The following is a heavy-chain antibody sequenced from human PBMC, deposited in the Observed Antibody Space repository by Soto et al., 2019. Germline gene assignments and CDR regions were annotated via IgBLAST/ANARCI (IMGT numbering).Heavy chain of an antibody. Sequence: QVQLQESGPGLVKPSQTLSLTCTVSGASMSSGDYYWTWIRQSPGKGLEWIGYIYDRGSTYYNPSLKSRVTISDDTSKSQFSLRLSSVTAADTAVYYCVRHGGLMRNSLGFYYYGMDVWGQGTTVTVSS. CDR2: IYDRGST. V-gene: IGHV4-30-4*01. CDR1: GASMSSGDYY. J-gene: IGHJ6*02. D-gene: IGHD3-16*01. CDR3: VRHGGLMRNSLGFYYYGMDV.